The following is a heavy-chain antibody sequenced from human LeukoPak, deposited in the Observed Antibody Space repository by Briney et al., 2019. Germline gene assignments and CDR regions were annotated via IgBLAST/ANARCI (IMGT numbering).Heavy chain of an antibody. V-gene: IGHV3-66*01. J-gene: IGHJ6*03. CDR2: IYSGGST. CDR1: GFTVSSNY. D-gene: IGHD1-7*01. Sequence: GGSLRLSCAASGFTVSSNYMSWVRQAPGKGLEWVSVIYSGGSTYYADSVKGRFTISRDNAKNSLSLQMNSLRAEDTAVYYCAKRRGLELLYYYYMDVWGRGTTVTVSS. CDR3: AKRRGLELLYYYYMDV.